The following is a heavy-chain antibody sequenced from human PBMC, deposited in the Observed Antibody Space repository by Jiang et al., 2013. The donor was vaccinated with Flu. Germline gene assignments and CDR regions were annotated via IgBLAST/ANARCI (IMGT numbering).Heavy chain of an antibody. J-gene: IGHJ3*02. CDR2: TFYRSKWYN. V-gene: IGHV6-1*01. CDR1: GDSVSSNSVA. Sequence: TLSLTCAISGDSVSSNSVAWNWIRQSPSRGLEWLGRTFYRSKWYNDYAVSVKSRTTINPDTSQNQFSLQLNSVTPEDTAVYYCARGRSRGFDIWGQGTMVTVSS. CDR3: ARGRSRGFDI.